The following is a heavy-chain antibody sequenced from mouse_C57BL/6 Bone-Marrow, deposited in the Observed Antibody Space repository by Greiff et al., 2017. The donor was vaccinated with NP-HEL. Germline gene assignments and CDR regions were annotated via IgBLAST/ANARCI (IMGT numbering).Heavy chain of an antibody. CDR2: IDPSDSYT. CDR1: GYTFTSYW. D-gene: IGHD2-2*01. Sequence: QVHVKQPGAELVKPGASVKLSCKASGYTFTSYWMQWVKQRPGQGLEWIGEIDPSDSYTNYNQKFKGKATLTVDTSSSTAYMQLSSLTSEDSAVYYCAREMVTTTDWYFDVWGTGTTVTVSS. CDR3: AREMVTTTDWYFDV. V-gene: IGHV1-50*01. J-gene: IGHJ1*03.